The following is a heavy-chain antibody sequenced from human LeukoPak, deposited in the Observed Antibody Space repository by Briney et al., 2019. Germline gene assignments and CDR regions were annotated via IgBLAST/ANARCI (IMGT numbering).Heavy chain of an antibody. Sequence: PSETLSLTCAVYGGSFSGYYWSWIRQPPGKGLEWIGEINHSGSTNYNPSLKSRVTISVDTSKNQFSLKLSSVTAADTAVYYCARDGRQWFGELFRFDPWGQGTLVTVSS. CDR2: INHSGST. V-gene: IGHV4-34*01. CDR3: ARDGRQWFGELFRFDP. CDR1: GGSFSGYY. J-gene: IGHJ5*02. D-gene: IGHD3-10*01.